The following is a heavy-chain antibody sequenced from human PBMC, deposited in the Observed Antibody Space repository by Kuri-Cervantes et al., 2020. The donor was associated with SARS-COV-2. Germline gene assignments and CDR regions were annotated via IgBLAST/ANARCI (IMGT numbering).Heavy chain of an antibody. CDR3: ASSGNWNDDFDY. CDR2: IKQDGSEK. V-gene: IGHV3-7*01. CDR1: GFTFSNAW. J-gene: IGHJ4*02. Sequence: GGSLRLSCVASGFTFSNAWMSWVRQAPGKGLEWVANIKQDGSEKYYVDSVKGRFTISRDNAKNSLYLQMNSLRAEDTAIYYCASSGNWNDDFDYWGQGTLVTVSS. D-gene: IGHD1-1*01.